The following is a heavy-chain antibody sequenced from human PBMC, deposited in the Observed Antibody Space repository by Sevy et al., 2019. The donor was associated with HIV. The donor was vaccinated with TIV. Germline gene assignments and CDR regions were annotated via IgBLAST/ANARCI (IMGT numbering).Heavy chain of an antibody. Sequence: GGSLRLSCAASGFTFNTHAMHWVRQAPGKGLEWVALISYDGIIKYYADSVKGRLTISRDNSKNTLSLQMNSLRVEDTAVDYCARGGGYTSAWSPGNHWGQGTLVTVSS. J-gene: IGHJ4*02. D-gene: IGHD6-19*01. V-gene: IGHV3-30*04. CDR3: ARGGGYTSAWSPGNH. CDR1: GFTFNTHA. CDR2: ISYDGIIK.